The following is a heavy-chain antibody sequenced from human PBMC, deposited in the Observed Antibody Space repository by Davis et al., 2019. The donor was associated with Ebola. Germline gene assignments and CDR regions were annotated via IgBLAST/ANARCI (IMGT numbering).Heavy chain of an antibody. J-gene: IGHJ6*04. CDR3: ARGTCNGGNCYEVEYGGSMDV. CDR2: INHTGYT. CDR1: GGSFSGYY. D-gene: IGHD2-15*01. V-gene: IGHV4-34*01. Sequence: MPSETLSLTCAVYGGSFSGYYWIWVRQPPGKGLEWIGDINHTGYTNYNPSLKSRVTMSVDTSKNQFSLQLSSVTAADTAVYYCARGTCNGGNCYEVEYGGSMDVWGTGTTVTVSS.